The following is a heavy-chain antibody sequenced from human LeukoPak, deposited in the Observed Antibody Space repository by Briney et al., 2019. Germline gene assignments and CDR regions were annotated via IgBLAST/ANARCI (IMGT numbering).Heavy chain of an antibody. V-gene: IGHV3-23*01. Sequence: GGSLRLSCAASGFTFSSYSMNWVRQAPGKGLEWVSAISGSGGGTYYADSVKGRFTISRDNSKNTLSLQMNSLRAEDTAVYYCAKEGEGDSSGWFVDYWGQGTLVTVSS. CDR1: GFTFSSYS. CDR3: AKEGEGDSSGWFVDY. D-gene: IGHD6-19*01. CDR2: ISGSGGGT. J-gene: IGHJ4*02.